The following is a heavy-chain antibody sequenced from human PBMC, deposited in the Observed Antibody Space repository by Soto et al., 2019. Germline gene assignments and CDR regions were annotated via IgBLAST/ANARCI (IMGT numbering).Heavy chain of an antibody. CDR3: AKGVVGPTTPLDF. V-gene: IGHV3-9*01. J-gene: IGHJ4*02. Sequence: EVQLVESGGGVVQPGRSLRLSCAASGFTFDDYAMHWVRQVPGKGLEWVSGICWNSHNIGYVDSVKGRFSISRDNAKNSLYLQMNSLLPEDTTLYYCAKGVVGPTTPLDFWGQGTQVTVSS. CDR2: ICWNSHNI. CDR1: GFTFDDYA. D-gene: IGHD1-26*01.